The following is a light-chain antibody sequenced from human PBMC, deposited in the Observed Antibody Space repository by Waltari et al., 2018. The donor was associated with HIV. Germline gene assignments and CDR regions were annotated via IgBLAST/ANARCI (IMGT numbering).Light chain of an antibody. CDR2: GKN. CDR3: NARDSRGDVV. V-gene: IGLV3-19*01. Sequence: SSELTQDPAVSVALGQTVRITCQGDSLRSYYANWYQQKPGKAPVLVIYGKNNRPSGIPDRFSGSSSGNTASLTITGAQAEDEADYYCNARDSRGDVVFGGGTKLTVL. J-gene: IGLJ2*01. CDR1: SLRSYY.